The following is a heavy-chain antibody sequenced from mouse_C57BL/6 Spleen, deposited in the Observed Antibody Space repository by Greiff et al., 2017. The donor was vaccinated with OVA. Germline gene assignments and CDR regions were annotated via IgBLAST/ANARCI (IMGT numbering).Heavy chain of an antibody. J-gene: IGHJ2*01. CDR3: ARAGKLGHFDY. CDR2: IHPNSGST. CDR1: GYTFTSYW. V-gene: IGHV1-64*01. D-gene: IGHD4-1*01. Sequence: QVQLKQPGAELVKPGASVKLSCKASGYTFTSYWMHWVKQRPGQGLEWIGMIHPNSGSTNYNEKFKSKATLTVDKSSSTAYMQLSSLTSEDSAVYYCARAGKLGHFDYWGQGTTLTVSS.